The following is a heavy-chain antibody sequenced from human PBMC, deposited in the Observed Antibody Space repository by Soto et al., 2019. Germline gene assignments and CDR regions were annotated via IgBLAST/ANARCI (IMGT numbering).Heavy chain of an antibody. D-gene: IGHD6-19*01. Sequence: PGGSLRLSCAASGFSFSRHGMHWVRQAPGKGLEWVAVISDDGSNQDYADSVKGRFSISRDNSKNTVYLQMNSLRVEDSAVYYCARDRSSTYYYYGMDLWGQGTTVTVSS. J-gene: IGHJ6*02. CDR1: GFSFSRHG. V-gene: IGHV3-30-3*01. CDR3: ARDRSSTYYYYGMDL. CDR2: ISDDGSNQ.